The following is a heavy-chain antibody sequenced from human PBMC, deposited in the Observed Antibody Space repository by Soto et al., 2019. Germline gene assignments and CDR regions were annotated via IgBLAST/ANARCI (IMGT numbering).Heavy chain of an antibody. CDR2: IYYRRST. CDR1: GGSISSYY. V-gene: IGHV4-59*01. Sequence: SETLSLTCTVSGGSISSYYWSWIRQPPGKGLEGIGYIYYRRSTNYNPSLKSPVTISLYTSKNQFSLKLSSVTAADTSVYYCASGSSPMTTASNWFAPSGQGNLVTVSS. J-gene: IGHJ5*02. CDR3: ASGSSPMTTASNWFAP. D-gene: IGHD4-17*01.